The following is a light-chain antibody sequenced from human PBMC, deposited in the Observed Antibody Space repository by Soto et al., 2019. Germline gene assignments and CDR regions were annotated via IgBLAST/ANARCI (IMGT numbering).Light chain of an antibody. Sequence: VVTQSPGTLSVSPGXRATLSCRASQSVGSDLAWYQQKPGQAPRLLIYHTSTRATGIPARFSGSGSGTEFTLTISSLQSEDFAVYYCQHYNNWPLTFGGGTKVDIK. V-gene: IGKV3-15*01. CDR1: QSVGSD. J-gene: IGKJ4*01. CDR3: QHYNNWPLT. CDR2: HTS.